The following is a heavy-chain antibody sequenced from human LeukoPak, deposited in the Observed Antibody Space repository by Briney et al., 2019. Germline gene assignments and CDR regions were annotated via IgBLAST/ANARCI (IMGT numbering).Heavy chain of an antibody. D-gene: IGHD5-24*01. CDR1: GFAFSSYT. V-gene: IGHV3-21*01. Sequence: GGSLRLSCAASGFAFSSYTMNWVRQAPGKGLDWVSSITGSGSYIFYADSVKGRFTISRDNAKNSLYLQMNSLRAEDAAVYYCARVSSEMRDYWGQGTLVTVSS. CDR2: ITGSGSYI. J-gene: IGHJ4*02. CDR3: ARVSSEMRDY.